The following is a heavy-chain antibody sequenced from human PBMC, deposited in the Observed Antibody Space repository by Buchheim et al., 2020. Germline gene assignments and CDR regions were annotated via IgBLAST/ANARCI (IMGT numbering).Heavy chain of an antibody. CDR2: INHSGST. V-gene: IGHV4-34*01. Sequence: QVQLQQWGAGLLKPSETLSLTCAVYGGSFSGYYWSWIRQPPGEGLEWSGEINHSGSTNYHPSLKSRVTISVDTSKNQLSLKLSSVTAADTAVYYCARDQLGMGYYFDYWGQGTL. D-gene: IGHD7-27*01. CDR3: ARDQLGMGYYFDY. J-gene: IGHJ4*02. CDR1: GGSFSGYY.